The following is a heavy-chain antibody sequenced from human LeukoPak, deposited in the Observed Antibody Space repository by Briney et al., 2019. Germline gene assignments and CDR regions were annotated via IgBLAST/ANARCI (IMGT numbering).Heavy chain of an antibody. CDR2: ISYDGSNK. J-gene: IGHJ4*02. Sequence: GGSLRLSCVASGFTFSSYGMHWVRQAPGKGLEWVAVISYDGSNKYYADSVKGRFTISRDNSKNTLYLQMNSLRAEDTAVYYCAKDLNSSGFSWGQGTLVTVSS. V-gene: IGHV3-30*18. D-gene: IGHD3-22*01. CDR1: GFTFSSYG. CDR3: AKDLNSSGFS.